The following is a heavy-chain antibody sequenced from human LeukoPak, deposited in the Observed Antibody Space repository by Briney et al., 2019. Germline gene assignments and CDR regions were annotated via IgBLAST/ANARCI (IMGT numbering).Heavy chain of an antibody. CDR1: GGSISSGGYY. V-gene: IGHV4-31*03. CDR3: ARDQLAARTFDY. Sequence: RPSQTLSLTCTVSGGSISSGGYYWSWIRHHPGKGLEWIGYISNSGSTSYNPSLKSRVAISADTPKNQFSLKLSSVTAADTAAYYCARDQLAARTFDYWGQGTLVTVSS. D-gene: IGHD6-6*01. CDR2: ISNSGST. J-gene: IGHJ4*02.